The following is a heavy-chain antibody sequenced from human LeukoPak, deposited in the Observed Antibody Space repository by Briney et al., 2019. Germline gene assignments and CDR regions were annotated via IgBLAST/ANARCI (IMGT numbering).Heavy chain of an antibody. V-gene: IGHV4-39*01. CDR1: GGSISSSSYY. CDR3: ARLGYCGGGSCYSYYSDY. D-gene: IGHD2-15*01. CDR2: IYYSGST. J-gene: IGHJ4*02. Sequence: PSETLSLTCTVSGGSISSSSYYWGWVRQPPGKGLERIGSIYYSGSTYYNPSLKSRVTISVDTSKNQFSLKLSSVTAADTAVYYCARLGYCGGGSCYSYYSDYWGQGTLVTVSS.